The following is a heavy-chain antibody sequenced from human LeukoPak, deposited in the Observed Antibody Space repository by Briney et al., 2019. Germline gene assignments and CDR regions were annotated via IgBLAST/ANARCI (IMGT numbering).Heavy chain of an antibody. CDR2: ISSSGTAT. Sequence: GGSLRFSCAASGFTFDDYYITWIRQAPGKGLDWVACISSSGTATYYADSVKGRFTISRDNAKNSLYLQMDSLTAEDTAMYYCARPARSGIYYPDAFENWGQRTMVTVSS. J-gene: IGHJ3*02. CDR1: GFTFDDYY. CDR3: ARPARSGIYYPDAFEN. V-gene: IGHV3-11*04. D-gene: IGHD3-10*01.